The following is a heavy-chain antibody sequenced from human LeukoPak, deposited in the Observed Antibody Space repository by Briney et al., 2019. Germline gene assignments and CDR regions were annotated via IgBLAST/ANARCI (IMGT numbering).Heavy chain of an antibody. V-gene: IGHV1-58*02. CDR2: IVVGSGNT. Sequence: SVKVSCKASGFTFTSSAMRWVRQARGQRLEWIGWIVVGSGNTNYAQKFQERVTITRDMSTSTAYMELSSLRSEDTAVYYCAAVLITMVRGVMNYFDYWGQGILVTVSS. J-gene: IGHJ4*02. D-gene: IGHD3-10*01. CDR3: AAVLITMVRGVMNYFDY. CDR1: GFTFTSSA.